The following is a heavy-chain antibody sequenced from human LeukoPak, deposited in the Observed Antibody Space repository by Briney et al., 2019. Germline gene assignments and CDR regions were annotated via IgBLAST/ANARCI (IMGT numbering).Heavy chain of an antibody. CDR3: AINRDSSDYPRDFDF. V-gene: IGHV3-30*02. Sequence: GGCLRLSCAAFGFTFSSHGMHWVRQTPGRGLEWVAFIRHDGSYQQYVDSVKGRFTVSRDNSKDMVYLQMNSLRTEGTAVYYCAINRDSSDYPRDFDFWGQRTLVTVSS. D-gene: IGHD3-22*01. CDR1: GFTFSSHG. CDR2: IRHDGSYQ. J-gene: IGHJ4*02.